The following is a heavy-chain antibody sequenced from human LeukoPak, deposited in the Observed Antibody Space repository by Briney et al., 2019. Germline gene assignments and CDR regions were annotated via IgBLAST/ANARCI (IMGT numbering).Heavy chain of an antibody. Sequence: PGGPRKLSLPPSGCTVITNYMTGFGQPPGKGRRGASFIHKNAITYYADTVKGRFTISRDNPKNMVYLQMNSLRAEDTAVYYCARSLRVRGVPDYMDVWGKGTTVTISS. CDR3: ARSLRVRGVPDYMDV. V-gene: IGHV3-53*01. D-gene: IGHD3-10*01. CDR1: GCTVITNY. CDR2: IHKNAIT. J-gene: IGHJ6*03.